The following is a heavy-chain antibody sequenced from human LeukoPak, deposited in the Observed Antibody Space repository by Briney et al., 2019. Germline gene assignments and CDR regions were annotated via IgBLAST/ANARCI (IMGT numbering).Heavy chain of an antibody. CDR3: AKMPSSEQSDYDLIDAFDI. CDR1: GFTLSTYW. D-gene: IGHD5-12*01. V-gene: IGHV3-7*01. J-gene: IGHJ3*02. Sequence: GGSLRLSCAASGFTLSTYWMNWVRQAPGKGLEWVATIKQDGSEKYYVDSVKGRFTISRDNAKNSLYLQMNSLRAEDTAVYYCAKMPSSEQSDYDLIDAFDIWGQGTMVTVSS. CDR2: IKQDGSEK.